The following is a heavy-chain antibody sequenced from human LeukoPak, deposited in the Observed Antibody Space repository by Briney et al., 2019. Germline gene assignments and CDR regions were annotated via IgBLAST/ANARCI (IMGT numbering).Heavy chain of an antibody. J-gene: IGHJ5*02. V-gene: IGHV1-2*02. Sequence: ASVKVSCKASGYTFTGYYMHWVRQAPGQGLEWMGWINTNSGGTNYAQKFQGRVTMTRDTSISTAYMELSRLRSDDTAVYYCAKDIAAADDNWFDPWGQGTLVTVSS. D-gene: IGHD6-13*01. CDR3: AKDIAAADDNWFDP. CDR1: GYTFTGYY. CDR2: INTNSGGT.